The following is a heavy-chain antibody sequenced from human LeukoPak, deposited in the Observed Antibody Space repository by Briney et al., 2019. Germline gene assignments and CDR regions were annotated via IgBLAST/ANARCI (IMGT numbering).Heavy chain of an antibody. CDR2: IIPTLGIA. V-gene: IGHV1-69*04. CDR3: ARDSRGSGDYYYGMDV. J-gene: IGHJ6*02. CDR1: GGTFSSYA. Sequence: SVKVSCKASGGTFSSYAISWVRQAPGQGLEWMGRIIPTLGIANYAQKFQGRVTITADKSTSTAYMELSSLRSEDTAVYYCARDSRGSGDYYYGMDVWGQGTTVTVSS. D-gene: IGHD3-10*01.